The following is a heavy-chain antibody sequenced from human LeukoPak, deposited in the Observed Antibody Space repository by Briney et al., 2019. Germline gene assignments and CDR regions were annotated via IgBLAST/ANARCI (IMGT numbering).Heavy chain of an antibody. CDR2: IHYTGRA. CDR1: GFSISSTTYY. Sequence: SETLSLTCSVFGFSISSTTYYWVWNRQPPGKGLECIASIHYTGRAYDNPSPKSRVTISADTSKNHFTLKLCNVTAADTAVYYCASHFDTGDYKKTFDIWGQGTMVTVSS. D-gene: IGHD4-17*01. J-gene: IGHJ3*02. V-gene: IGHV4-39*02. CDR3: ASHFDTGDYKKTFDI.